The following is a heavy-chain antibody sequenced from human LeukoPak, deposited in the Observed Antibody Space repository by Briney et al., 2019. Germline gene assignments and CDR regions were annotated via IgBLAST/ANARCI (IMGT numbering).Heavy chain of an antibody. V-gene: IGHV3-74*03. CDR2: IKTDGSRT. CDR3: AREAQVGGALQS. Sequence: PGGSLTLSCAASGFTFNAYWMHWVRHAPGKGLVWVSRIKTDGSRTMYAYFLQGRFTISRDTAKNTLFLQMNSLRAEDTAVYYCAREAQVGGALQSWGQGTLVTVSS. J-gene: IGHJ5*02. CDR1: GFTFNAYW. D-gene: IGHD1-26*01.